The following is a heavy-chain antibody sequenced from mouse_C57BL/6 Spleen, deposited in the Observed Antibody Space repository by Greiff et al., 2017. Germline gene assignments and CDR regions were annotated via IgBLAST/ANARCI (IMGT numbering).Heavy chain of an antibody. V-gene: IGHV1-64*01. Sequence: QVQLQQPGAELVKPGASVKLSCKASGYTFTSYWMHWVKQRPGQGLEWIGMIHPNSGSTNYNEKFKSKATLTVDKSSSTAYMQLSSLTSEDSAVYYCARRVNWERGYFDYWGQGTTLTVSS. CDR2: IHPNSGST. CDR3: ARRVNWERGYFDY. D-gene: IGHD4-1*01. J-gene: IGHJ2*01. CDR1: GYTFTSYW.